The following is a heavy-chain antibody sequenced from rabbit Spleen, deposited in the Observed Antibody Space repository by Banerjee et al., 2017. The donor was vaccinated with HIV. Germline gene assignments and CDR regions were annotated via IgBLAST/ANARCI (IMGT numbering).Heavy chain of an antibody. D-gene: IGHD2-1*01. V-gene: IGHV1S47*01. J-gene: IGHJ4*01. CDR3: VRDLGYDDYSEKGYFNL. CDR1: GFDFSNYG. Sequence: QEQLEESGGGLVQPGGSPKLSCKASGFDFSNYGVSWVRQAPGKGLEWIGYIDPIFGRTYYASWVNGRFTISSHNAQNTLYPQLNSLTAADTATYFCVRDLGYDDYSEKGYFNLWGPGPWSPS. CDR2: IDPIFGRT.